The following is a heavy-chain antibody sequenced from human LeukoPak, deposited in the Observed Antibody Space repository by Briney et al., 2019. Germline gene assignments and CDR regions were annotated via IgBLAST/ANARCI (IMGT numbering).Heavy chain of an antibody. CDR3: ARRTEDDYHTHDAFDI. D-gene: IGHD4-11*01. CDR1: GFTFSSYA. CDR2: ISYDGSNK. V-gene: IGHV3-30*04. Sequence: GGSLRLSCAASGFTFSSYAMHWVRQAPGKGLEWVAVISYDGSNKYYADSVKGRFTISRDNSKNTLYLQMNSLRAEDTAVYYCARRTEDDYHTHDAFDIWGQGTMVTVSS. J-gene: IGHJ3*02.